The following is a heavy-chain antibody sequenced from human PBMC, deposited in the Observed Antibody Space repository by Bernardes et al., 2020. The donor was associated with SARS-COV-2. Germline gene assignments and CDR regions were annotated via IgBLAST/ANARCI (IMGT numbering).Heavy chain of an antibody. D-gene: IGHD3-22*01. J-gene: IGHJ5*02. CDR2: INHSGNT. Sequence: ETLSLTCAVYGGSFSGYFWNWIRQSPGKGLEWIGEINHSGNTNYNPSLKSRVTISVDTSKNQFSLKMTSVTAADTAMYYCARLNYFDSSGQNWFDPWGQGTLVTVSS. CDR1: GGSFSGYF. CDR3: ARLNYFDSSGQNWFDP. V-gene: IGHV4-34*01.